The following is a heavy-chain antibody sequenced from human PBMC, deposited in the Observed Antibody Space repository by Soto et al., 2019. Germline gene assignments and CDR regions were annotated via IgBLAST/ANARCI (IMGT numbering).Heavy chain of an antibody. D-gene: IGHD3-3*01. CDR2: ISAYNGNT. J-gene: IGHJ4*02. V-gene: IGHV1-18*04. CDR3: VRVDVLRFFEWLI. CDR1: GYTFTNYG. Sequence: VASVKVSCKASGYTFTNYGISWVRQAPGQGLEWVGWISAYNGNTNYAQNLQGRVTMTTDTSTSTAYMELRSLRSDDTAVYYCVRVDVLRFFEWLIWGPGTLVPVSS.